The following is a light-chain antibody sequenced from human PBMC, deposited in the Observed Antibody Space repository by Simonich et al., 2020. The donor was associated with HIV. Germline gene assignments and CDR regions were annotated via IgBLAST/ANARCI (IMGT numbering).Light chain of an antibody. CDR2: DVR. J-gene: IGLJ2*01. CDR1: SSDVGGYHY. CDR3: SSYTGSSTSV. V-gene: IGLV2-14*01. Sequence: QSALTQPASVSGSPGQSINISCTGTSSDVGGYHYVSWYQQYTGRAPKLLLYDVRKRPSGVSSRFSGSKSGNTASLTISRLQAEDEADYCCSSYTGSSTSVFGGGTKLTVL.